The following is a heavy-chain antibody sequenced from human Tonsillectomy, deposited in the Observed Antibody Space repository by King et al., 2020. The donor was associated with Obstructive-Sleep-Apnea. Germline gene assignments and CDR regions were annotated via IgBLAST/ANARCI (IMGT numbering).Heavy chain of an antibody. D-gene: IGHD6-19*01. CDR1: GCTFSNYA. CDR2: LSYDGSNK. V-gene: IGHV3-30-3*01. Sequence: VQLVESGGGGVQPGRSLRLSCSASGCTFSNYAIHWVRQAPGKGLEWVAVLSYDGSNKYYADSVKGRFTLSRDNSKNTLYLQMNSLRAEDTAVYYCARPIAVTGTAIDYWGQGTLVTVSS. J-gene: IGHJ4*02. CDR3: ARPIAVTGTAIDY.